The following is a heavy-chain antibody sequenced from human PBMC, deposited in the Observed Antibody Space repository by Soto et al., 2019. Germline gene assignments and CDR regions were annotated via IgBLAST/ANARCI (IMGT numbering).Heavy chain of an antibody. D-gene: IGHD3-9*01. Sequence: ASVKVSCKASGYTFTGYYMHWVRQAPGQGLEWMGWINPNSGGTNYAQKFQGWVTMTRDTSISTAYMELSRLRSDDTAVYYCARANRYYDILTGYYGGFDYWGQGTLVTVSS. CDR1: GYTFTGYY. V-gene: IGHV1-2*04. CDR3: ARANRYYDILTGYYGGFDY. CDR2: INPNSGGT. J-gene: IGHJ4*02.